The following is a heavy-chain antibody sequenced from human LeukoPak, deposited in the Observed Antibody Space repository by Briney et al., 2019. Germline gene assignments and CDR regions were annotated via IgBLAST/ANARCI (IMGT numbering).Heavy chain of an antibody. V-gene: IGHV3-11*04. CDR2: NSSSGNTI. CDR1: GFTFSDYY. CDR3: VRDQPIGYSNGYPFDY. D-gene: IGHD5-18*01. J-gene: IGHJ4*02. Sequence: GGSLRPSCAASGFTFSDYYMSWICQAPGKGLEWVSYNSSSGNTIYYADSVKRRFTISRDNAKNSLYLQMNSLRAEDTAVYYCVRDQPIGYSNGYPFDYWGQGTLVTVSS.